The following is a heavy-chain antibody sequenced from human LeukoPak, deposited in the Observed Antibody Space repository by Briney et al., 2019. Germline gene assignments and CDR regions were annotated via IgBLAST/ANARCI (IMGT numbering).Heavy chain of an antibody. J-gene: IGHJ4*02. CDR3: ASYDSSGYYYFDY. CDR1: GGSFSGYY. Sequence: SETLSLTCAVYGGSFSGYYWSWIRQPPGKGLDWIGEINHSGSTNYNPSLKSRVTISVDTSKNQFSLKLSSVTAADTAVYYCASYDSSGYYYFDYWGQGTLVTVSS. D-gene: IGHD3-22*01. CDR2: INHSGST. V-gene: IGHV4-34*01.